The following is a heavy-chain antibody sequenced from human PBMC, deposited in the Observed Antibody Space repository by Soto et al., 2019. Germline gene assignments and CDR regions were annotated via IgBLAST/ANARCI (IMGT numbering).Heavy chain of an antibody. CDR2: ISHDGNNR. D-gene: IGHD1-7*01. J-gene: IGHJ3*02. CDR3: VLSGTATVDFDI. V-gene: IGHV3-30-3*01. Sequence: QVQVVESGGGVVQPGRSLRLSCAASGFTFSIYAMHWVRQAPGKGLEWLASISHDGNNRYYAGSVRGRFTISRDNSRNTLYLQMNSLRRDDTAVYSCVLSGTATVDFDIWGQGPMVTVSS. CDR1: GFTFSIYA.